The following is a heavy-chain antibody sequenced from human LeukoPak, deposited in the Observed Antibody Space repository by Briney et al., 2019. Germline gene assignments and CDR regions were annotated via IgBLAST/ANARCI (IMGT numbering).Heavy chain of an antibody. CDR1: GFTFTRYW. Sequence: GGSLRLSXAASGFTFTRYWMAWVRQAPGKGLEWVANIKQDGSEQYHVDSVRGRFTMSRDNTKNIVFLQMDSLRVEDTAVYYCARVSRSGYYGEYWGQGTTVTVSS. CDR2: IKQDGSEQ. CDR3: ARVSRSGYYGEY. J-gene: IGHJ4*02. V-gene: IGHV3-7*01. D-gene: IGHD3-3*01.